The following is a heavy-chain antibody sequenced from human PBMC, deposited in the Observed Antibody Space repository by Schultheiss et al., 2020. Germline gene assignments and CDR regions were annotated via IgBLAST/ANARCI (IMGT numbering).Heavy chain of an antibody. J-gene: IGHJ4*02. D-gene: IGHD6-13*01. CDR2: IVVGSGNT. V-gene: IGHV1-58*02. CDR3: VAGYSSSWNGAFDY. Sequence: PVKVSCKASGFTFTSSAMQWVRQARGQRLEWIGWIVVGSGNTNYAQKFQERVTITRDMSTSTAYMELSSLRSEDTAVYYCVAGYSSSWNGAFDYWGQGTLVNVSS. CDR1: GFTFTSSA.